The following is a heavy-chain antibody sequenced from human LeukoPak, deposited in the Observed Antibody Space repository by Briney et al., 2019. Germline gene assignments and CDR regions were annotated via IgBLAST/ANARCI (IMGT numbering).Heavy chain of an antibody. Sequence: GGSLRLSCLTSGFTFSTNAMNWVRQAPGKGLEWASSISSSSSYIYYADSVKGRFTISRDNAKNSLYLQMNSLRAEDTAVYYCARDAGGVGATGGEGYWGQGTLVTVSS. CDR3: ARDAGGVGATGGEGY. CDR2: ISSSSSYI. V-gene: IGHV3-21*01. J-gene: IGHJ4*02. CDR1: GFTFSTNA. D-gene: IGHD1-26*01.